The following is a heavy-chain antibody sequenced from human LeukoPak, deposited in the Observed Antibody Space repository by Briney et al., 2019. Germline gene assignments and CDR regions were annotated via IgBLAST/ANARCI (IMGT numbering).Heavy chain of an antibody. V-gene: IGHV4-59*01. Sequence: SETLSLTCTVSGGSISSYYWSWIRQPPGKGLEWIGYIYYSGSTNYNPSLKSRVTISVDTSKNQLSPKLSSVTAADTAVYYCASFFDTAFDYWGQGTLVTVSS. J-gene: IGHJ4*02. CDR2: IYYSGST. CDR1: GGSISSYY. D-gene: IGHD5-18*01. CDR3: ASFFDTAFDY.